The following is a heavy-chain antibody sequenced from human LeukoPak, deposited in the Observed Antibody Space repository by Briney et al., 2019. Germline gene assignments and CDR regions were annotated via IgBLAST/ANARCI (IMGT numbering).Heavy chain of an antibody. Sequence: GGALRLSCAASGFTFSSYTMNWVRPAPGKGLEWGSSIISSSGYIYYAESVKGRFTISRDNARNSLYLQMNSLRAEDTAVYYCARVVVSSGSLDYWGQGTLVTVTS. CDR2: IISSSGYI. D-gene: IGHD3-10*01. J-gene: IGHJ4*02. CDR1: GFTFSSYT. CDR3: ARVVVSSGSLDY. V-gene: IGHV3-21*01.